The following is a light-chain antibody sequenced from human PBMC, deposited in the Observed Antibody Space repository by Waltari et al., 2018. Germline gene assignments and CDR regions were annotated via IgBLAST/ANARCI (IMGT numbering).Light chain of an antibody. V-gene: IGLV3-19*01. Sequence: SSELTQDPDVSVALGQTVRITCQGDSLRNYSAGWYQQKPGQAPILVFYGKNNRPSGIPARFSGSSSGDTASLTITGAQAEDEADYYCNSRDINGNHLGVYVFGTGTKVTVL. CDR1: SLRNYS. J-gene: IGLJ1*01. CDR2: GKN. CDR3: NSRDINGNHLGVYV.